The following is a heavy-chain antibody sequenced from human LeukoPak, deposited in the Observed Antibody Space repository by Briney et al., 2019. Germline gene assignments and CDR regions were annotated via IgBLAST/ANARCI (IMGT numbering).Heavy chain of an antibody. CDR2: INPNSGGT. CDR1: GYTFTGYY. Sequence: ASVKVSCKASGYTFTGYYMHWVRQAPGQGLEWMGWINPNSGGTNYAQEFQGRVTMTRDTSISTAYMELSRLRSDDTAVYYCARAGSSWYVYFDYWGQGTLVTVSS. J-gene: IGHJ4*02. V-gene: IGHV1-2*02. CDR3: ARAGSSWYVYFDY. D-gene: IGHD6-13*01.